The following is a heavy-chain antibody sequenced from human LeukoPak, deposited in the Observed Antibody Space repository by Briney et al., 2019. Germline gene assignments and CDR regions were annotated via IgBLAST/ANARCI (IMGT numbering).Heavy chain of an antibody. CDR1: EYTFTGYY. D-gene: IGHD5-12*01. J-gene: IGHJ5*02. Sequence: SVKVSCKASEYTFTGYYMHWVRQAPGQGLEWMGRIIPIFGTANYAQKFQGRVTITTDESTSTAYMELSSLRSEDTAVYYCALDIVATIGQYNWFDPWGQGTLVTVSS. CDR3: ALDIVATIGQYNWFDP. V-gene: IGHV1-69*05. CDR2: IIPIFGTA.